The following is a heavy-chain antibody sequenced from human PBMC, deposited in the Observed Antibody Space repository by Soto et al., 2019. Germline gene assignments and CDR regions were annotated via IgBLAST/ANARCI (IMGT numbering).Heavy chain of an antibody. Sequence: QVQLQQWGAGLLKPSETLSLTCAVYGGSFSGYYWSWIRQPPGKGLEWIGEINHSGSTNYNPSLKMRVTISVDTSKNQFSLTLSSVTAADTAVYYCARAYPQNDDYDSSGNASDYWRQGTLVTVSS. D-gene: IGHD3-22*01. V-gene: IGHV4-34*01. CDR2: INHSGST. CDR1: GGSFSGYY. CDR3: ARAYPQNDDYDSSGNASDY. J-gene: IGHJ4*02.